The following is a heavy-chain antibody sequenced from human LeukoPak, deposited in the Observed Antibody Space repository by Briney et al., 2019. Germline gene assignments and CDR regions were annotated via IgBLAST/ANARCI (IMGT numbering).Heavy chain of an antibody. Sequence: LSCAASGFTFSYYYMSGVRQAPGKGLEWIGEINHSGSTNYNPSLKSRVTISVDTSKNQFSLKLSSVTAADTAVYYCARVGSGYYYYGMDVWGQGTTVTVSS. CDR2: INHSGST. D-gene: IGHD3-3*01. CDR3: ARVGSGYYYYGMDV. V-gene: IGHV4-34*01. CDR1: GFTFSYYY. J-gene: IGHJ6*02.